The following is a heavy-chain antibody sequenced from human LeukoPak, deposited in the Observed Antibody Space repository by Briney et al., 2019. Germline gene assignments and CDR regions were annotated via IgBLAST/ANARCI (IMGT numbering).Heavy chain of an antibody. D-gene: IGHD3-9*01. J-gene: IGHJ4*02. V-gene: IGHV1-18*01. CDR2: ISAYNGNT. Sequence: ASVKVSCKASGYTFTGYGISWVRQAPGQGLEWMGWISAYNGNTNYAQKLQGRVTMTTDTSTSTAYMELRSLRSDDTAVYYCASRALRYFDWLPNFDYWGQGTLVTVSS. CDR3: ASRALRYFDWLPNFDY. CDR1: GYTFTGYG.